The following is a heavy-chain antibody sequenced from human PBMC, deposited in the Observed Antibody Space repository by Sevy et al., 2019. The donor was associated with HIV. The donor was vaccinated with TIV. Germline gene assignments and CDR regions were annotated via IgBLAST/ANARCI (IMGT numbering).Heavy chain of an antibody. V-gene: IGHV6-1*01. CDR1: GDSVSSNSAA. CDR2: TYYRSKWYN. Sequence: KQSQTLSLTCAISGDSVSSNSAAWNWIRQSPSRGLEWLGRTYYRSKWYNDYAVSVKSRITINPDTSKNQFSLQLNSVTHTDTAVYYCARGGYSSGWSTVYYYYYGMDVWGQGTTVTVSS. D-gene: IGHD6-19*01. CDR3: ARGGYSSGWSTVYYYYYGMDV. J-gene: IGHJ6*02.